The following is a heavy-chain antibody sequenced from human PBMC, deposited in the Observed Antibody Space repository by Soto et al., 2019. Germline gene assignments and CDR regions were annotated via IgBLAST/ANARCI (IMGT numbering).Heavy chain of an antibody. V-gene: IGHV3-21*01. J-gene: IGHJ3*02. D-gene: IGHD3-22*01. CDR2: IGSRTSDI. Sequence: PGGSLTLSCAASGFTLSRHTMNWVRQAQGKGLEWVSFIGSRTSDIYYADSVKGRFTISRDNAKNSLYLDLTRLRAEDTAVYFCVRDYYDTSGYPNPFDMWGQGTMVTVSS. CDR1: GFTLSRHT. CDR3: VRDYYDTSGYPNPFDM.